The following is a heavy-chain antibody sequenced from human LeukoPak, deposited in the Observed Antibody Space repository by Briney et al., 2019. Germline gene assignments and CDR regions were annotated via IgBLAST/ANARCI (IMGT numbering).Heavy chain of an antibody. V-gene: IGHV2-5*02. J-gene: IGHJ5*01. CDR2: FYWDDEK. CDR1: GLSLTSSGVG. CDR3: VHRLGVVGVDDWFDS. D-gene: IGHD1-26*01. Sequence: SGPTLVKPTQTLTLTCTLSGLSLTSSGVGVGWIRQPPGKALEWLVVFYWDDEKRYSPSLRNRLTVTKDASKNQVVLTMTNMDPVDTGTYYCVHRLGVVGVDDWFDSSGQGTQVTVSS.